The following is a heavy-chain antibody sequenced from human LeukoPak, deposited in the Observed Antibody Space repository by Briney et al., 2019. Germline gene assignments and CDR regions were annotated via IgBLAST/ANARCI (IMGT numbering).Heavy chain of an antibody. V-gene: IGHV4-4*07. Sequence: SETLSLTCTVSGGSISSYYWSWIRQPVGKGLEWIGRIYTSGSTNYNPSLKSRVTISVDTSKNQFSLKLSSVSAADTDVYYCARSTSCYKCYYYMDVWREGTKVTVSS. J-gene: IGHJ6*03. CDR3: ARSTSCYKCYYYMDV. CDR2: IYTSGST. D-gene: IGHD2-2*02. CDR1: GGSISSYY.